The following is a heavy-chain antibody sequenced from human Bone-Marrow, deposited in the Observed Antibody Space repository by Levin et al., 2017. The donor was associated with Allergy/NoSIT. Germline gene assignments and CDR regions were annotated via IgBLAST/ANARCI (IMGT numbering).Heavy chain of an antibody. V-gene: IGHV3-21*01. CDR1: GFTFSTYT. Sequence: GGSLRLSCAASGFTFSTYTMNWVRQAPGKGLDWVSSITSSSSYIYYADSVTGRFTISRDNAKNSLYLQMNSLRVEDTAVYYCARGLEYSGLPWGQGTLVTVSS. D-gene: IGHD5-12*01. CDR2: ITSSSSYI. J-gene: IGHJ5*02. CDR3: ARGLEYSGLP.